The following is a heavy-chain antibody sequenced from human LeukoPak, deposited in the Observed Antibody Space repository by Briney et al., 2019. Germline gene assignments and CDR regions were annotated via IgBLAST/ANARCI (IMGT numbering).Heavy chain of an antibody. V-gene: IGHV4-4*02. CDR2: IYHSGST. CDR1: GGSISSSW. CDR3: ARAGGCSSTSCDLDY. Sequence: SETLSLTCAVSGGSISSSWWSWVRQPPGKGLEWIGEIYHSGSTNYNPSLKSRVTISLDKSKNQFSLNLSSVTAADTAVYYCARAGGCSSTSCDLDYWGQGTVVTVSS. J-gene: IGHJ4*02. D-gene: IGHD2-2*01.